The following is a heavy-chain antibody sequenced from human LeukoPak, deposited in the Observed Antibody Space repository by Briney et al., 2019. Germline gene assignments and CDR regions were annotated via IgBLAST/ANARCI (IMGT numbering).Heavy chain of an antibody. V-gene: IGHV1-18*01. CDR1: GYTFTSYG. D-gene: IGHD2-2*02. Sequence: GASVKVSCKASGYTFTSYGISWVRQAPGQGLEWMGWISAYNGKTNYAQKLQGRVTMTTDTSTSTGYMELRSLRSDDTAVYYCARWGRVPAAIREYNWFDPWGQGTLVTVSS. J-gene: IGHJ5*02. CDR3: ARWGRVPAAIREYNWFDP. CDR2: ISAYNGKT.